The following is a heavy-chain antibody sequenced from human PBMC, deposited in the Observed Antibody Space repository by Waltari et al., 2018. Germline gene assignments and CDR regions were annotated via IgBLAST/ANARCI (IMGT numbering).Heavy chain of an antibody. CDR3: AKGLWELPPYYYYVMDV. CDR1: GFTFTPFG. CDR2: ISNDGTDK. Sequence: QVQLVESGGGVVQPGGSLRLSCAASGFTFTPFGMHWVRQAPGKGLEWVALISNDGTDKYYGDSVKGRFTISRDNSKNTLHLQMNTLRAEDTAVYYCAKGLWELPPYYYYVMDVWGQGTTVTVSS. D-gene: IGHD1-7*01. V-gene: IGHV3-30*18. J-gene: IGHJ6*02.